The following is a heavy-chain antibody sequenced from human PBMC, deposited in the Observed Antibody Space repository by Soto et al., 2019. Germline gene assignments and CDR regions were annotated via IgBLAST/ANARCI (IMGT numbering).Heavy chain of an antibody. CDR2: MNPNSGNT. CDR1: GSTFTSYD. CDR3: ARERNMYGMDV. J-gene: IGHJ6*04. V-gene: IGHV1-8*01. Sequence: QVQLVQSGAEVKKPGASVKVSCKASGSTFTSYDINWVRQATGQGLEWMGWMNPNSGNTVYAQKFQDRVTMTRNTSISTACMELSSLRSEDTAVYYCARERNMYGMDVWGKWTTVTVYS. D-gene: IGHD1-1*01.